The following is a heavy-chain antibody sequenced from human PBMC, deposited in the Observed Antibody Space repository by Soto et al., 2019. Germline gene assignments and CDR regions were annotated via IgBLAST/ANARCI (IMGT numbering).Heavy chain of an antibody. V-gene: IGHV3-53*01. CDR2: IYSGGTT. CDR1: GLTVTNKY. J-gene: IGHJ3*02. CDR3: ARDSRRRDYVWGSYRTDAFDI. D-gene: IGHD3-16*02. Sequence: GGSLRLSCAASGLTVTNKYMTWVRQAPGKGLEWVSIIYSGGTTSYADSVKGRFTISRDNSKDILYLQMNSLRAEDTAVYYCARDSRRRDYVWGSYRTDAFDIWGQGTMVTVSS.